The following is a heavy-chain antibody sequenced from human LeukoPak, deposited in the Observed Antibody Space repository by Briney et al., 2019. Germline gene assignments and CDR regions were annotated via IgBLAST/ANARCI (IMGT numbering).Heavy chain of an antibody. CDR2: IYYSGST. D-gene: IGHD1-26*01. CDR3: ARERWEGGSYVMGFGY. J-gene: IGHJ4*02. CDR1: GGSIRSHY. V-gene: IGHV4-59*11. Sequence: PSETLALTCSVSGGSIRSHYWNWIRQPPGKGLEWLGHIYYSGSTYYNPSLKSRITISVDTSKNQFSLRLSSVTAADTAVYYCARERWEGGSYVMGFGYWGQGALVTVSS.